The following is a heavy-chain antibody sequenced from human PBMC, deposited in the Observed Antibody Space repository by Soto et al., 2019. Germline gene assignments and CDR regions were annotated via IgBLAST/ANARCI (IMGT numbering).Heavy chain of an antibody. CDR1: GGSFRGYY. CDR3: ARHVRGWQLMLDN. V-gene: IGHV4-34*01. CDR2: INHDGST. Sequence: SETLSLTCAVYGGSFRGYYWSWIRQPPGKGLEWIGEINHDGSTNYNPSLKSRVTMSVDTSKNQFSLTLSSVTATDTAIYYCARHVRGWQLMLDNWGQGSLVTVSP. J-gene: IGHJ4*02. D-gene: IGHD6-13*01.